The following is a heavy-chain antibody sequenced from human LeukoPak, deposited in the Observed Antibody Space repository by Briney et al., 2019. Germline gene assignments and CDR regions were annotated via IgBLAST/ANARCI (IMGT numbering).Heavy chain of an antibody. D-gene: IGHD5-12*01. Sequence: GGSLRLSCVASGFTFSDYTIHWVRQAPGKGLEWVTVISYDGNYRYYADSVKGRFTISRDNSKNTLYLQMNSLGPGDTAAYYWAGDRWRATDYLDNGGQGTLGTVSS. J-gene: IGHJ4*02. CDR2: ISYDGNYR. CDR3: AGDRWRATDYLDN. CDR1: GFTFSDYT. V-gene: IGHV3-30*04.